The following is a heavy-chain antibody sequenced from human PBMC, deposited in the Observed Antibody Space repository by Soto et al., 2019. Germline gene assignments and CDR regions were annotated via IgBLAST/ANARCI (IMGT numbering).Heavy chain of an antibody. CDR1: GFTFSSYA. CDR3: AKPPPRIDRVVATIRYY. D-gene: IGHD5-12*01. J-gene: IGHJ4*02. V-gene: IGHV3-23*01. Sequence: GGSLRLSCAASGFTFSSYAMGWVRQAPGKGLEWVSAISGSGGSTYYADSVKGRFTISRDNSKNTLYLQMNSLRAEDTAVYYCAKPPPRIDRVVATIRYYWGQGTLVTVSS. CDR2: ISGSGGST.